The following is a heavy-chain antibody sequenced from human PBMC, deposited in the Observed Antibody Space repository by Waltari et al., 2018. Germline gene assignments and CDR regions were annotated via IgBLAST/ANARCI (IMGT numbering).Heavy chain of an antibody. CDR2: VDPEDGET. V-gene: IGHV1-69-2*01. J-gene: IGHJ4*02. CDR1: GYTFTDYY. D-gene: IGHD1-26*01. CDR3: ASLVGATDRPVDY. Sequence: EVQLVQSGAEVKKPGATVKISCKVSGYTFTDYYMHWVQQAPGKGLEWMGLVDPEDGETRYEEKLQGRGTITADTSTDKAYMELSSLRSEDTAVYYCASLVGATDRPVDYWGQGTLVTVSS.